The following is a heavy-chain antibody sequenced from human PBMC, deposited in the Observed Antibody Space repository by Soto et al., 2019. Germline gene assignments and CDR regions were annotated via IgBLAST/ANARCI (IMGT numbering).Heavy chain of an antibody. D-gene: IGHD6-6*01. V-gene: IGHV3-74*01. CDR1: GFTFSTHW. CDR2: INSGGSTT. Sequence: GGSLRLSCAASGFTFSTHWMHWVRQAPGKGLVWVSRINSGGSTTNYADSVKGRFTISRDNAKNTLYLQMNSLRAEDTAVYYCARDGYSSSDYYYYYGMDVWGQGTTVTVSS. J-gene: IGHJ6*02. CDR3: ARDGYSSSDYYYYYGMDV.